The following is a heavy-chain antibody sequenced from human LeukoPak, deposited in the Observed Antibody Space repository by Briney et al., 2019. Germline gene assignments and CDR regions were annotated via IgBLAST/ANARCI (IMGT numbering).Heavy chain of an antibody. CDR3: ARLSGTYSRGGDH. J-gene: IGHJ4*02. Sequence: GGSLRLSCTASGFTFSDFHMSWIRQAPGKGLEWVSHISGSGYAIHHPGSVKGRFTISGDNAKNSLYLQMNSLRVEDSAVYYCARLSGTYSRGGDHWGQGTLVTVSS. V-gene: IGHV3-11*01. CDR2: ISGSGYAI. CDR1: GFTFSDFH. D-gene: IGHD1-26*01.